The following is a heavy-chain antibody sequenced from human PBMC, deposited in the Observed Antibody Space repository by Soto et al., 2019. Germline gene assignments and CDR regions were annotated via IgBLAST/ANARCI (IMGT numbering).Heavy chain of an antibody. V-gene: IGHV1-2*04. Sequence: EASVKVSCKASGYTFTGYYMHWVRQAPGQGLEWMGWINPNSGGTNYAQKFQGWVTMTRDTSISTAYMELSRLRSDDTAVYYCALGYCISTSCYLAAFDIWGQGTMVTVSS. J-gene: IGHJ3*02. CDR3: ALGYCISTSCYLAAFDI. CDR2: INPNSGGT. D-gene: IGHD2-2*01. CDR1: GYTFTGYY.